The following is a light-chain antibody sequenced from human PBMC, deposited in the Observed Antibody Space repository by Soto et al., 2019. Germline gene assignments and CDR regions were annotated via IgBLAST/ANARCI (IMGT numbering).Light chain of an antibody. V-gene: IGLV1-40*01. CDR3: QSYDSSLSGV. J-gene: IGLJ1*01. CDR1: SSNIGAGYD. Sequence: QAVVTQPPSVSGAPGQRVTISCTGSSSNIGAGYDVHWYQQLPGTAPKLLIYGNSNRPSGVPDRFSSSKSGTSASLAITGIQTEDEADYYCQSYDSSLSGVFGTGTKVTVL. CDR2: GNS.